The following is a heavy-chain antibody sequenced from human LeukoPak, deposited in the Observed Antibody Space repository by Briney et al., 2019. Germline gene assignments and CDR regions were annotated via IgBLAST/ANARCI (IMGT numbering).Heavy chain of an antibody. V-gene: IGHV4-61*01. D-gene: IGHD3-22*01. Sequence: PSETLSLTCTASGDSVSRSSYYWTWIRQPPGKGLEWIVYIYYIGSTNYNPSLESRLTMSVDTSKNQFSLRLSSVIAADTAVYYCVRYYDSTGSFDYWGQGTLVTVSS. CDR2: IYYIGST. CDR3: VRYYDSTGSFDY. CDR1: GDSVSRSSYY. J-gene: IGHJ4*02.